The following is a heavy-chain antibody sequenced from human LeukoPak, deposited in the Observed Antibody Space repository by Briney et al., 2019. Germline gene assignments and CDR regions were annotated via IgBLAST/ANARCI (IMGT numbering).Heavy chain of an antibody. CDR3: ARGHSEYYDILTGYPKSLYYYMDV. Sequence: PSETLSLTCTVSGGSISSSSYYWGWIRQPPGKGLEWIGSIYYSGSTYYNPSLKSRVTISVDTSENQFSLKLSSVTAADTAVYYCARGHSEYYDILTGYPKSLYYYMDVWGKGTTVTVSS. D-gene: IGHD3-9*01. CDR2: IYYSGST. CDR1: GGSISSSSYY. V-gene: IGHV4-39*07. J-gene: IGHJ6*03.